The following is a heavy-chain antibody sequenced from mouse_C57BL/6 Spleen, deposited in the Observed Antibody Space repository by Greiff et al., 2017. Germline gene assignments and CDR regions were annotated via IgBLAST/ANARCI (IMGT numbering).Heavy chain of an antibody. J-gene: IGHJ4*01. CDR3: ARDGYDVRYAMDY. CDR1: GYTFTSYW. Sequence: QVQLQQSGAELVRPGSSVKLSCKASGYTFTSYWMDWVKQRPGQGLEWIGNIYPSDSETHYNQKFKDKATLTVDKSSSTAYMQLSSLTSEDSAVXYCARDGYDVRYAMDYWGQGTSVTVSA. CDR2: IYPSDSET. V-gene: IGHV1-61*01. D-gene: IGHD2-2*01.